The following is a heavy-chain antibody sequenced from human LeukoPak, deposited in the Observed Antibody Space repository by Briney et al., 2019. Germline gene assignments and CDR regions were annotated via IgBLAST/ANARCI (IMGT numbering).Heavy chain of an antibody. J-gene: IGHJ5*01. V-gene: IGHV1-18*01. CDR3: ARGAPNNWFDS. Sequence: ASVKVSCKASGYTFTSYGISWVQQAPGQGLEWMGWISVYYGNTNYAQNLQGRVTITTDTPTTTAYMELTSLRSDDTAVYYCARGAPNNWFDSWGQGILVTVSS. CDR2: ISVYYGNT. CDR1: GYTFTSYG.